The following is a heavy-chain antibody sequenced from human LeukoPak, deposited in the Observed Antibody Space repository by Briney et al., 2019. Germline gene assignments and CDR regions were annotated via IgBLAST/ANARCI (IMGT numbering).Heavy chain of an antibody. Sequence: SQTLSLTCTVSGDSITSSAYYWSWIRQPPGKGLEWIGYIYYTGSTNYNPSLKSRVTISLDTSKNQFSLKLSSVTAADTAVYYCARHGLLWFGELPFFDYWGQGTLVTVSS. D-gene: IGHD3-10*01. CDR2: IYYTGST. CDR3: ARHGLLWFGELPFFDY. CDR1: GDSITSSAYY. J-gene: IGHJ4*02. V-gene: IGHV4-61*05.